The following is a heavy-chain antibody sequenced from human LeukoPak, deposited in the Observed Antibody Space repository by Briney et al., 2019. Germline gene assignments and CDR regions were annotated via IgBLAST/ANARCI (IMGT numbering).Heavy chain of an antibody. Sequence: GRSLRLSCAASGFTFSSYGMHWVRQAPGKRLKWVAVIWYDGSNKYYADSVKGRFTISRDNSKNTLYLQMNSLRAEDAAVYYCARDHDYGDYRPDYWGQGTLVTVSS. CDR1: GFTFSSYG. D-gene: IGHD4-17*01. J-gene: IGHJ4*02. V-gene: IGHV3-33*01. CDR2: IWYDGSNK. CDR3: ARDHDYGDYRPDY.